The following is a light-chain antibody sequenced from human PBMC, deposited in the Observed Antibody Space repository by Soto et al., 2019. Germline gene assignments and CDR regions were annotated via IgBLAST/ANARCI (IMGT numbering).Light chain of an antibody. Sequence: EIVMTQSPATLSVSAGERATLSCRASQSVTNNSLAWYQQKPGQAPRLLIYGVSTRATGIPARFSGSGSGAEFTLTISSLQSEDFAVDYCQQYSSWPPTFGGGTKVEIK. CDR3: QQYSSWPPT. CDR1: QSVTNN. V-gene: IGKV3-15*01. CDR2: GVS. J-gene: IGKJ4*01.